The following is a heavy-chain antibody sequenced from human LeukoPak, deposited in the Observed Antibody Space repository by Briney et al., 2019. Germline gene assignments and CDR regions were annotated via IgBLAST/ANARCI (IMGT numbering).Heavy chain of an antibody. V-gene: IGHV6-1*01. CDR3: ARGGGAFDI. J-gene: IGHJ3*02. D-gene: IGHD1-26*01. CDR1: GDSVSSNSTA. Sequence: SQTLSLTCAISGDSVSSNSTACNWIRESPSRSLEWLGRTYYRSKWYNDYAVSVKSRISINPDTFKNQLSLQLNSVTPDDTAVYYCARGGGAFDIWGQGTMVTVSS. CDR2: TYYRSKWYN.